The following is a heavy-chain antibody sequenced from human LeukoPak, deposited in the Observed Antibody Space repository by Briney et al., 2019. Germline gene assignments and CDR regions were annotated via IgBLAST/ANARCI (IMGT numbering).Heavy chain of an antibody. D-gene: IGHD2-15*01. CDR1: GGSFSGYY. J-gene: IGHJ4*02. CDR2: INHSGST. V-gene: IGHV4-34*01. CDR3: ARLGYCSGGSCYSLDY. Sequence: PSETLSLTCAVYGGSFSGYYRSWIRQPPGKGLEWIGEINHSGSTNYNPSLKSRVTISVDTSKNQFSLKLSSVTAADTAVYYCARLGYCSGGSCYSLDYWGQGTLVTVSS.